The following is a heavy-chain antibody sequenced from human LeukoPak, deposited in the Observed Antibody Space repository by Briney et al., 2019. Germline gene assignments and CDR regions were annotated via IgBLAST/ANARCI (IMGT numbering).Heavy chain of an antibody. CDR2: ISGDNT. D-gene: IGHD2-2*01. J-gene: IGHJ4*02. CDR3: ASSFVVVPAAKTEDY. CDR1: GFTVSSKY. V-gene: IGHV3-66*01. Sequence: GGSLRLSCAASGFTVSSKYMSWVRQAPGKGLEWVSVISGDNTYYADSVKGRFTISRDNAKNSLYLQMNSLRAEDTAVYYCASSFVVVPAAKTEDYWGQGTLVTVSS.